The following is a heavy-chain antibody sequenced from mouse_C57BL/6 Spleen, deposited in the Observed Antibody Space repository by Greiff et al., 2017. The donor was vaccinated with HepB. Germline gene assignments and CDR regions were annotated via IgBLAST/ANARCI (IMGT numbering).Heavy chain of an antibody. J-gene: IGHJ1*03. CDR2: IDPETGGT. Sequence: VKVVESGAELVRPGASVTLSCKASGYTFTDYEMHWVKQTPVHGLEWIGAIDPETGGTAYNQKFKGKAILTADKSSSTAYMELRSLTSEDSAVYYCTRRGGNWYFDVWGTGTTVTVSS. V-gene: IGHV1-15*01. CDR1: GYTFTDYE. CDR3: TRRGGNWYFDV. D-gene: IGHD1-1*02.